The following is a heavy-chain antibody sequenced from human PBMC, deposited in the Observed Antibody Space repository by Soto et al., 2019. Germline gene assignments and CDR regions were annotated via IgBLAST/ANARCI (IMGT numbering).Heavy chain of an antibody. CDR2: ISAYNGNT. CDR3: ARCPLRLLWCGGAYYGMDV. Sequence: GASVKVSCKASGYTFTSYGISWVRQAPGQGLEWMGWISAYNGNTNYAQKLQGRVTMTTDTSTSTAYMELRSLRSDDTAVYYCARCPLRLLWCGGAYYGMDVWVQGTRATVSS. D-gene: IGHD3-10*01. J-gene: IGHJ6*02. V-gene: IGHV1-18*01. CDR1: GYTFTSYG.